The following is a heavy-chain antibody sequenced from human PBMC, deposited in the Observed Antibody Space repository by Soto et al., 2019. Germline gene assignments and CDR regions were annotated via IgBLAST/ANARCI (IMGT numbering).Heavy chain of an antibody. CDR1: GFTFSSYW. CDR3: VRTSLVVAAATREDY. J-gene: IGHJ4*02. D-gene: IGHD2-15*01. Sequence: EVQLVESGGGLVQPGGSPRLSCAASGFTFSSYWMHWVRQAPGKGLVWVSRIISDGSSTSYADSVKGRFTISRDNAKNTLYLQMNSLRAEDTAVYYCVRTSLVVAAATREDYWGQGTLVTVSS. CDR2: IISDGSST. V-gene: IGHV3-74*01.